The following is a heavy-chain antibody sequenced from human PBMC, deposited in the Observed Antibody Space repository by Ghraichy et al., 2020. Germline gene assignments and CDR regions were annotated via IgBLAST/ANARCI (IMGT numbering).Heavy chain of an antibody. J-gene: IGHJ5*02. Sequence: SETLSLTCTVSGGSVRSGSYYWSWIRQPPGKGLEWIGYIYYSGSTNYNPSLKSRVTISVDTSKNQFSLKLNSVTAADTAVYYCARDGERKNWFDPWGQGTLVTVSS. CDR1: GGSVRSGSYY. CDR2: IYYSGST. CDR3: ARDGERKNWFDP. D-gene: IGHD7-27*01. V-gene: IGHV4-61*01.